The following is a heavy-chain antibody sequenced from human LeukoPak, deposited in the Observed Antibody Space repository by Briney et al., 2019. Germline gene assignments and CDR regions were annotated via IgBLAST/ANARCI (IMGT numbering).Heavy chain of an antibody. CDR3: AKGIWSGYRWYFDY. V-gene: IGHV3-23*01. CDR1: GFTFSSYA. Sequence: GGSLRLSCAASGFTFSSYAMSWVRQAPGKGLKCVSAISASGGSTYYADSVKGRFTISRDNSKNTLYLHMNSLRAEDTAVYYCAKGIWSGYRWYFDYWGQGTLVTVSS. D-gene: IGHD3-3*01. J-gene: IGHJ4*02. CDR2: ISASGGST.